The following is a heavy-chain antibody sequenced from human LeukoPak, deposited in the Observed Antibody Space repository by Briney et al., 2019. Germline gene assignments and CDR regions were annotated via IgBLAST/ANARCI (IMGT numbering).Heavy chain of an antibody. J-gene: IGHJ3*02. D-gene: IGHD3-10*01. V-gene: IGHV3-21*01. CDR1: GFTFSSYS. CDR3: ARVTGSRKDAFDI. Sequence: PGGSLRLSCAASGFTFSSYSMTWVRQAPGKGLEWVSSISSSSSYIYYADSVKGRFTISRDNAKNSLYLQMNSLRAEDTAVYYCARVTGSRKDAFDIWGQGTMVTVSS. CDR2: ISSSSSYI.